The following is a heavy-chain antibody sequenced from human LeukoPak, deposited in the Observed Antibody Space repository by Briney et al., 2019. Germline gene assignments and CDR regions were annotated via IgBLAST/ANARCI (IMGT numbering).Heavy chain of an antibody. CDR2: IFYTGST. CDR3: ARQKWGGYSDY. J-gene: IGHJ4*02. V-gene: IGHV4-59*08. CDR1: GGSISSYY. Sequence: SETLSLTCTVSGGSISSYYWTWIRQPPGKVLECIGYIFYTGSTYSNPSLKSRLTISADTSNNQFSLMLRSVTAADTAVYYCARQKWGGYSDYWGQGTLVTVSS. D-gene: IGHD2-15*01.